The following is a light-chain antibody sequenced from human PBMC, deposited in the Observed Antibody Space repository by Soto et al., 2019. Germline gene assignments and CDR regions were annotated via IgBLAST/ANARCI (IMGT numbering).Light chain of an antibody. Sequence: TAVTQSPGTLSLSPGERATLSCRASHIVSSNFLAWYQQKPGQAPRLLIYGASDRATGIPDRFIGSGSGTDFTLTINRMEPEDFAVYYCHHRGNGITFGQGTRLEIK. CDR2: GAS. CDR1: HIVSSNF. J-gene: IGKJ5*01. V-gene: IGKV3D-20*02. CDR3: HHRGNGIT.